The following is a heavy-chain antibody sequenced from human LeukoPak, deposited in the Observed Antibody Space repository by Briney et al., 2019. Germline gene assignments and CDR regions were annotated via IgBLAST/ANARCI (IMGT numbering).Heavy chain of an antibody. Sequence: GGSLRLSCAASGFTFSSYAMSWVRQVPGKGLEWVSSISGSDGSTYYADSVKGRFTISRDDSKNTLYLQMNSLRAEDTALYYCTEWNSVYWYFDLWGRGTLVTVSS. V-gene: IGHV3-23*01. CDR1: GFTFSSYA. CDR3: TEWNSVYWYFDL. D-gene: IGHD1-1*01. CDR2: ISGSDGST. J-gene: IGHJ2*01.